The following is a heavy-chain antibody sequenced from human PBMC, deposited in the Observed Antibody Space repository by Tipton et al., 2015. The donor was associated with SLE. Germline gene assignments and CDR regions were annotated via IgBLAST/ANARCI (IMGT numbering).Heavy chain of an antibody. CDR2: IYYSGST. CDR3: AGARDTMIVVVITN. V-gene: IGHV4-61*08. J-gene: IGHJ4*02. D-gene: IGHD3-22*01. CDR1: GGSISSGGYY. Sequence: TLSLTCTVSGGSISSGGYYWSWIRQPPGKGLEWIGYIYYSGSTYYNPSLKSRVTISVDTSKNQFSLKLSSVTAADTAVYYCAGARDTMIVVVITNWGQGTLVTVSS.